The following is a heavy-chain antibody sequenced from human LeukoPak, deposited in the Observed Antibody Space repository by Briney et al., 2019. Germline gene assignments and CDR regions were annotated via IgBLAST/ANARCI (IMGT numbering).Heavy chain of an antibody. CDR3: AKDQSRWELRPSYYFDY. CDR2: IRYDGSNK. J-gene: IGHJ4*02. Sequence: GGSLRLSWAASGFTFSSYGMHWVRQAPGKGLEWVAFIRYDGSNKYYADSVKGRFTISRDNSKNTLYLQMNSLRAEDTAVYYCAKDQSRWELRPSYYFDYWGQGTLVTVSS. D-gene: IGHD1-26*01. V-gene: IGHV3-30*02. CDR1: GFTFSSYG.